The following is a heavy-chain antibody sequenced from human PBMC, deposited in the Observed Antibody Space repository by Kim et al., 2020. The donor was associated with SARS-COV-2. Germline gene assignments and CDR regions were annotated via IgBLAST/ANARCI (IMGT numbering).Heavy chain of an antibody. V-gene: IGHV3-7*01. J-gene: IGHJ4*02. CDR2: IKQDGTEK. D-gene: IGHD6-19*01. Sequence: GGSLRLSCAASGFTFSSYWMSWVRQAPGKGLEWVANIKQDGTEKYYVDSVKGRFTISRDNAKNSLYLQMNSLRAEDTAVYYCARGLRDVSWVAVLHFEDYWGQGTLVTVSS. CDR1: GFTFSSYW. CDR3: ARGLRDVSWVAVLHFEDY.